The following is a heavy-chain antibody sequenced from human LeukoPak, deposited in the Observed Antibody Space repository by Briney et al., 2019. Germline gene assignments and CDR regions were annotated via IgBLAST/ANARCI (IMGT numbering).Heavy chain of an antibody. CDR2: INSDGRST. J-gene: IGHJ4*02. Sequence: PGGSLRLSCAASGFTCSSYYMHWVRQAPGKGLVWVSRINSDGRSTTYADSVRGRFTVSRDNAKNTLYLQMNSLKVEDTAMYYCTRVFVGDEYSSSGYWGQGTLVTVSS. CDR3: TRVFVGDEYSSSGY. D-gene: IGHD6-13*01. CDR1: GFTCSSYY. V-gene: IGHV3-74*01.